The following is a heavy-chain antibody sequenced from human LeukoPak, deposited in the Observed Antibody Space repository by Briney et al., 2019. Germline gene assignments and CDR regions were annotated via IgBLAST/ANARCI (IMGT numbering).Heavy chain of an antibody. CDR3: ARDPLSTNDFDI. CDR1: GGSITNSY. Sequence: SETLSLTCTVSGGSITNSYWNWIRQSPGKGLEWIGYINYSGSTNYNPSLKSRVTISVDTSKNQFSLKLSSVTAADAAVYFCARDPLSTNDFDIWGQGTMVTVSS. CDR2: INYSGST. D-gene: IGHD1-1*01. V-gene: IGHV4-59*01. J-gene: IGHJ3*02.